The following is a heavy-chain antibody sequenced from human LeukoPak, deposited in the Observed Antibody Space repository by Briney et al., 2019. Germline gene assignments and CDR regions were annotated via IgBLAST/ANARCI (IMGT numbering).Heavy chain of an antibody. J-gene: IGHJ4*02. Sequence: GESLKISCKGSGYSFTSYWTGWVRQMPGKGLEWMGIIYPGDSDTRYSPSFQGQVTISADNSISTAYLQWRSLKASDTAMYYCVRSGYSSSWYQGDYWGQGTLVTVSS. CDR2: IYPGDSDT. CDR3: VRSGYSSSWYQGDY. V-gene: IGHV5-51*01. CDR1: GYSFTSYW. D-gene: IGHD6-13*01.